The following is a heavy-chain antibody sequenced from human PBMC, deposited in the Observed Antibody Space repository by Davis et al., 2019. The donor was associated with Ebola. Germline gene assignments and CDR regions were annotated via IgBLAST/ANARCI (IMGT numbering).Heavy chain of an antibody. J-gene: IGHJ4*02. CDR1: GFVFSSYI. Sequence: GESLKISCAASGFVFSSYIMSWVRQAPGKGLEWVSVFYSGGSTDYADSVKGRFTISRDISKNTLYLQMDSLRAEDTAVYYCATLRYFDWLFPNGPDYWGQGTLVTVSS. CDR3: ATLRYFDWLFPNGPDY. CDR2: FYSGGST. D-gene: IGHD3-9*01. V-gene: IGHV3-53*01.